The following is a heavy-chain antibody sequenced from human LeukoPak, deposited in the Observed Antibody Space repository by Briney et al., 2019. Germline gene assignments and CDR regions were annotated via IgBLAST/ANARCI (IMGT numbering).Heavy chain of an antibody. J-gene: IGHJ4*02. V-gene: IGHV3-23*01. CDR3: LRDLNWSLDQ. CDR1: GFTFSSYA. Sequence: PGGSLRLSCEASGFTFSSYAMSWVRQAPGKGLEWVSAISGSGVTTHYAGSVKGRFSISRDNSKNTLYLQMNSLRAEDTAVYYCLRDLNWSLDQWGQGTLVTVSS. CDR2: ISGSGVTT. D-gene: IGHD1-20*01.